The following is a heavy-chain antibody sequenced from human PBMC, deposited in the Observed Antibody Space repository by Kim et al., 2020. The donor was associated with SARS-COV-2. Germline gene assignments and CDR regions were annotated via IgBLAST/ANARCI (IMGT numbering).Heavy chain of an antibody. CDR3: ARDRGYSGSYPDAFDI. J-gene: IGHJ3*02. Sequence: SVKSRITTNPDTSKNQCSLQLNSVTPEDTAVYYCARDRGYSGSYPDAFDIWGQGTMVTVSS. V-gene: IGHV6-1*01. D-gene: IGHD1-26*01.